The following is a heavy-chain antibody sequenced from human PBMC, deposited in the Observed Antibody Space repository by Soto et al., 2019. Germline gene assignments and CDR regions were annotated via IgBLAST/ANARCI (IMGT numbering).Heavy chain of an antibody. D-gene: IGHD2-2*01. CDR2: ISGRGGST. J-gene: IGHJ4*02. CDR1: GFTFSTYA. Sequence: GGSLRLSCAASGFTFSTYAMNWVRQAPGKGREWVSTISGRGGSTYYADSVKGRFTISRDNSKNTLYLQMNSLRAEDTAVYYCAKARGSSTPAPGTYWGQGTLVTVSS. V-gene: IGHV3-23*01. CDR3: AKARGSSTPAPGTY.